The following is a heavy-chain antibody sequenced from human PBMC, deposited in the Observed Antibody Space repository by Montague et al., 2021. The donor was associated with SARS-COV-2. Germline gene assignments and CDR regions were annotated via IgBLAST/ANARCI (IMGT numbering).Heavy chain of an antibody. V-gene: IGHV4-39*01. Sequence: SETLSLTCTVSGGSISSSSYYWGWIRQPPGKGLEWNGSIFYSGSTDYNPSLKSRVTISVDTSKNPFSLKLSSVTAADTAVYYCASMVRAQVYYFDYWGQGTLVTVSS. J-gene: IGHJ4*02. CDR2: IFYSGST. CDR3: ASMVRAQVYYFDY. CDR1: GGSISSSSYY. D-gene: IGHD3-10*01.